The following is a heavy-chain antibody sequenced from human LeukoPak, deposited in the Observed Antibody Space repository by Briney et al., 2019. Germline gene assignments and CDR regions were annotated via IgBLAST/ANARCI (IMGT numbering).Heavy chain of an antibody. D-gene: IGHD2-2*01. V-gene: IGHV1-18*04. CDR2: ISAYNGNT. CDR3: ARAREGYCSSTSCPNWFDP. Sequence: ASVKVSCKASGYTFTSYGISWVRQAPRQGLEWMGWISAYNGNTNYAQKLQGRVTMTTDTSTSTAYMELRSLRSDDTAVYYCARAREGYCSSTSCPNWFDPWGQGTLVTVSS. J-gene: IGHJ5*02. CDR1: GYTFTSYG.